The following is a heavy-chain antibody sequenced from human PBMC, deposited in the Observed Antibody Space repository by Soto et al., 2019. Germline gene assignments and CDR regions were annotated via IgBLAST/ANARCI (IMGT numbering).Heavy chain of an antibody. J-gene: IGHJ4*02. CDR3: ARNYGSGLYYFDY. D-gene: IGHD2-15*01. CDR1: GYSISSNHW. CDR2: IFYTGTS. Sequence: PSETLSLTCAVSGYSISSNHWWGWIRQPPGKGPEWIGYIFYTGTSYYNPSLQSRVTMSADTSKNQFSLKLSSVTAVDTAVYYCARNYGSGLYYFDYWGQGTLVTVSS. V-gene: IGHV4-28*01.